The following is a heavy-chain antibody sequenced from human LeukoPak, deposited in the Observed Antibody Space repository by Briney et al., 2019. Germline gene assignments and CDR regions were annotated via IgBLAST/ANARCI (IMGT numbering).Heavy chain of an antibody. Sequence: PGGSPRLSCAASGFTFSTFAMSWVRQAPGKGLEWVSGISGSGGNTYYADSVKGRFTISRDNSKNTVYLQMNSLRGEDTALYFCAKESRYDISGVPDYWGQGTLVTVSS. J-gene: IGHJ4*02. V-gene: IGHV3-23*01. CDR3: AKESRYDISGVPDY. D-gene: IGHD3-22*01. CDR1: GFTFSTFA. CDR2: ISGSGGNT.